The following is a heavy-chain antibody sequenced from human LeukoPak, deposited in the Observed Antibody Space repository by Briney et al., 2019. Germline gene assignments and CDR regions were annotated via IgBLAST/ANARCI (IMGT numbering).Heavy chain of an antibody. CDR2: ISAYNGNT. J-gene: IGHJ5*02. CDR1: GYTFTSYG. Sequence: ASVTVSCKASGYTFTSYGISWVRQAPGQGLEWMGWISAYNGNTNYAQKLQGRVTMTTDTSTSTAYMELRSLRSDDTAVYYCARYAYGDYGSSWFDPWGQGTLVTVS. V-gene: IGHV1-18*01. CDR3: ARYAYGDYGSSWFDP. D-gene: IGHD4-17*01.